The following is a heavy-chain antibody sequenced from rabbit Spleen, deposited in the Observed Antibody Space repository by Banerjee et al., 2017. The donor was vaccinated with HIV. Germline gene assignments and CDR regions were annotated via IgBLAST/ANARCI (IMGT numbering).Heavy chain of an antibody. V-gene: IGHV1S40*01. Sequence: QSLEESGGGLVQPEGSLTLTCTASGFSFSSSYYMCWVRQAPGKGLEWIACIGISSGNTYYASWAKGRFTISKTSSTTVTLQMTSLTAADTATYFCVREAGYGGYGDANLWGPGTLVTVS. CDR2: IGISSGNT. J-gene: IGHJ4*01. CDR1: GFSFSSSYY. CDR3: VREAGYGGYGDANL. D-gene: IGHD6-1*01.